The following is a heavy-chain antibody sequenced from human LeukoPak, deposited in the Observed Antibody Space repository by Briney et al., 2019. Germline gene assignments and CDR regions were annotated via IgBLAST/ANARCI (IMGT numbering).Heavy chain of an antibody. CDR2: ISGSGGST. J-gene: IGHJ4*02. D-gene: IGHD6-6*01. CDR3: AKDPRIAARPYYFDY. Sequence: GGSLRLSCAASGFTFSSYAMSWVRQAPGKGLEWVSAISGSGGSTYYADSVKGRFTISRDNSKNTLYLQMNSLRAGDTAVYYCAKDPRIAARPYYFDYWGQGTLVTVSS. V-gene: IGHV3-23*01. CDR1: GFTFSSYA.